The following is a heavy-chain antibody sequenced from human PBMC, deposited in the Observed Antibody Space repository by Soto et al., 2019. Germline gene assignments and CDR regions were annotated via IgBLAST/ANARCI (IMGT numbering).Heavy chain of an antibody. V-gene: IGHV1-18*01. Sequence: QVQLVQSGAEVKKPGASVKVSCKASGYTFTSYGISWVRQAPGQGLEWMGWISAYNGNTNYAQKLQGRVTMTTDTSTSTGYMELRSLRSDDTAVYYCAREPQSRGGALYYFDYWGQGTLVTGSS. CDR3: AREPQSRGGALYYFDY. CDR2: ISAYNGNT. D-gene: IGHD3-16*01. J-gene: IGHJ4*02. CDR1: GYTFTSYG.